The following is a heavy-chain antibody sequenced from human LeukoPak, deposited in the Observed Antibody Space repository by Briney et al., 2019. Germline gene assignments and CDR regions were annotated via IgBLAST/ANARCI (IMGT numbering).Heavy chain of an antibody. CDR1: GGSFSGYY. J-gene: IGHJ5*02. CDR2: INHSGST. CDR3: ARGLGSYGGKRRGRWFDP. Sequence: KASETLSLTCAVYGGSFSGYYWSWIRQPPGKGLEWIGEINHSGSTNYNPSLKSRVTISVDTSKNQFSLKLSSVTAADTAVYYCARGLGSYGGKRRGRWFDPWGQGTLVTVSS. V-gene: IGHV4-34*01. D-gene: IGHD4-23*01.